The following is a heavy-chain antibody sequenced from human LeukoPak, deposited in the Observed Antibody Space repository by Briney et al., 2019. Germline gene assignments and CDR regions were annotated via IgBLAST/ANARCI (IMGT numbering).Heavy chain of an antibody. V-gene: IGHV4-61*01. CDR2: IYYSGST. CDR3: ARGVIVATIPSGVDY. CDR1: GVSVSSGSYY. Sequence: SETLSLTCTVSGVSVSSGSYYWSWIRQPPGKGLEWIGYIYYSGSTNYNPSLKSRVTISVDTSKNQFSLKLSSVTAADTAVYYCARGVIVATIPSGVDYWGQGTLVTVSS. J-gene: IGHJ4*02. D-gene: IGHD5-12*01.